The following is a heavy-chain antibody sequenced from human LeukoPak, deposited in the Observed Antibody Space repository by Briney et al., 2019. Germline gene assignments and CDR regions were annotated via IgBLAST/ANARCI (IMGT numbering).Heavy chain of an antibody. CDR2: ISYDGSNK. D-gene: IGHD3-10*01. J-gene: IGHJ6*04. V-gene: IGHV3-30*18. CDR1: GFTFSSYG. CDR3: AKDLAYGPPDYYYYGMDV. Sequence: PGGSLRLFCAASGFTFSSYGMHWVRQAPGKGLEWVAVISYDGSNKYYADSVKGRFTISRDNSKNTLYLQMNSLRAEDTAVYYCAKDLAYGPPDYYYYGMDVWGKGTTVTVSS.